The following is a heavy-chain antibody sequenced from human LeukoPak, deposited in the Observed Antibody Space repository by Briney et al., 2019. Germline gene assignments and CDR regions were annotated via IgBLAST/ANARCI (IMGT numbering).Heavy chain of an antibody. D-gene: IGHD3-16*02. Sequence: SETLSLTCTVSGGSISSSSYYWGWIRQPPGKGLEWIGSIYYSGSTYYNPSLKSRVTISVDTSKNQFSLKLSSVTAADTAVYYCARHIARDYVWGSYRGGAGFDYWGQGPRSPSPQ. CDR2: IYYSGST. CDR1: GGSISSSSYY. CDR3: ARHIARDYVWGSYRGGAGFDY. J-gene: IGHJ4*02. V-gene: IGHV4-39*01.